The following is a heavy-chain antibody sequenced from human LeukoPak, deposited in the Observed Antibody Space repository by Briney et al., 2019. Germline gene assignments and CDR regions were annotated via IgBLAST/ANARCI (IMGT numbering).Heavy chain of an antibody. CDR3: AKGNNWNDGRFNYFDY. J-gene: IGHJ4*02. CDR2: ISGSGTAT. CDR1: GFTFSSYA. V-gene: IGHV3-23*01. D-gene: IGHD1-20*01. Sequence: PGGSLRLSCAASGFTFSSYAMSWVRQAPGKGLKWVSTISGSGTATYYADSVKGRFTISRDNSKNTLYLQMNGLRAEDTAVYYCAKGNNWNDGRFNYFDYWGQGTLVTVSS.